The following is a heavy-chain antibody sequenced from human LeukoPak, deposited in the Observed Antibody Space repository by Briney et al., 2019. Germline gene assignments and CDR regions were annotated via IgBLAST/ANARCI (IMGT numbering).Heavy chain of an antibody. CDR3: AKGPSIAAAGTFDP. CDR1: GFTFSNFA. Sequence: PGGSLRLSCAASGFTFSNFALNWVRQAPGKGLEWVSAIRGSSDRTYYADSVTGRFTISRDNSKNTLYLQMNSLRAEDTAIYYCAKGPSIAAAGTFDPWGQGTLVTVSS. V-gene: IGHV3-23*01. D-gene: IGHD6-13*01. CDR2: IRGSSDRT. J-gene: IGHJ5*02.